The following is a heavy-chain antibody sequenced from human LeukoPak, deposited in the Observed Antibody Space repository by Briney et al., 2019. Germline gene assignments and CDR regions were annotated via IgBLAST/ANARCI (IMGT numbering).Heavy chain of an antibody. CDR2: INSDGSST. CDR3: ARPQYYYDSSGDDAFDI. CDR1: GFTFSNYW. V-gene: IGHV3-74*01. J-gene: IGHJ3*02. Sequence: GGSLRLSCVASGFTFSNYWMYWVRQAPGKGLVWVSRINSDGSSTSYADSVKGRFTISRDNAKNTLYLQMNSLRAEDTAVYYCARPQYYYDSSGDDAFDIWGQGTMVTVSS. D-gene: IGHD3-22*01.